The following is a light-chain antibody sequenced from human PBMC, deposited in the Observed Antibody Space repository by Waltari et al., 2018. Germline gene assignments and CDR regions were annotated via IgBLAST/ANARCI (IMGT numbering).Light chain of an antibody. J-gene: IGLJ2*01. CDR1: SGYSNYN. V-gene: IGLV9-49*01. CDR2: VGTGGIVG. Sequence: QPVLTQPTSASASLGASVTLTCTLSSGYSNYNVDWYQQRPGKGPRFVMRVGTGGIVGSKGDGIPDRFSVLGSGLNRYLTIKNIQEEDESDYHCGADHGSGSNFVVFGGGTKLTVL. CDR3: GADHGSGSNFVV.